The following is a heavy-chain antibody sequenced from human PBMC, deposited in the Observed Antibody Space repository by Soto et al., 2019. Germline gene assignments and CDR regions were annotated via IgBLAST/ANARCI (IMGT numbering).Heavy chain of an antibody. V-gene: IGHV4-61*05. CDR3: ARRYGASFDY. CDR2: IYYSGST. D-gene: IGHD4-17*01. Sequence: SETLSLTCSVSGDSISRSSHYWGWIRQPPGKGLEWIGYIYYSGSTNYNPSLKSRVTISVDTSKNQFSLKLSSVTAADTAVYYCARRYGASFDYWGQGTLVTVS. CDR1: GDSISRSSHY. J-gene: IGHJ4*02.